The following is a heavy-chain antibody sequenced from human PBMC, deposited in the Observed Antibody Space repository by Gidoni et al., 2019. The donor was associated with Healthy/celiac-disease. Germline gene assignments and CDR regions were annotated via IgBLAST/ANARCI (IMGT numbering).Heavy chain of an antibody. V-gene: IGHV2-70*01. CDR2: IDWDDDK. J-gene: IGHJ6*02. D-gene: IGHD6-13*01. CDR1: GFSLSTSGLC. CDR3: ARNFKQLVSYRIYYYYGMDV. Sequence: QVTLRESGPALVKHTQTLTLTCTFSGFSLSTSGLCVSWIRQPPGKALEWLALIDWDDDKYYSTSLKTRLTISKDTSKNQVVLTMTNMDPVDTATYYCARNFKQLVSYRIYYYYGMDVWGQGTTVTVSS.